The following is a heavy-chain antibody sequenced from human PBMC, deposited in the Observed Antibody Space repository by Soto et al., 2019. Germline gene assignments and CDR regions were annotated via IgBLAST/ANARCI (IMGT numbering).Heavy chain of an antibody. CDR1: GGSISSSSYY. J-gene: IGHJ4*02. CDR2: IYYSGST. V-gene: IGHV4-39*07. Sequence: SETLSLTCTVSGGSISSSSYYWGWIRQPPGKGLEWIGSIYYSGSTYYNPSLKSRVTISVDTSKNQFSLKLSSVTAADTAVYYCARVEATIVDWGQGTLVTVSS. CDR3: ARVEATIVD. D-gene: IGHD5-12*01.